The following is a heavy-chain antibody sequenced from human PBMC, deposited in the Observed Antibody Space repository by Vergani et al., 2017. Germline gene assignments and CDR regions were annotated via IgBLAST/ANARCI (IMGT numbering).Heavy chain of an antibody. V-gene: IGHV4-4*07. J-gene: IGHJ4*02. Sequence: QVQLQESGPGLVKPSETLSLTCTVSGGSISSYYWSWIRQPAGKGLEWIGRIYTSGSTNYNPSLKSRVTMSVDTSKNQFSLKLSSVTAADTAVYYCARVASSDFWSGYPERYFDYWGQGTLVTVSS. CDR3: ARVASSDFWSGYPERYFDY. D-gene: IGHD3-3*01. CDR2: IYTSGST. CDR1: GGSISSYY.